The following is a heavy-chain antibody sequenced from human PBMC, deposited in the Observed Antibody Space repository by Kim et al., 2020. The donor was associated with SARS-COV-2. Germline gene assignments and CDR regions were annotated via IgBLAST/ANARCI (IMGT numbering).Heavy chain of an antibody. V-gene: IGHV4-39*01. Sequence: SETLSLTCTVSGGSISSSSYYWGWIRQPPGKGLEWIGSIYYSGSTYYNPSLKSRVTISVDTSKNQFSLKLSSVTAADTAVYYSARRDVVAATGGAFDIWGQGTMVTVSS. CDR3: ARRDVVAATGGAFDI. CDR1: GGSISSSSYY. J-gene: IGHJ3*02. CDR2: IYYSGST. D-gene: IGHD2-15*01.